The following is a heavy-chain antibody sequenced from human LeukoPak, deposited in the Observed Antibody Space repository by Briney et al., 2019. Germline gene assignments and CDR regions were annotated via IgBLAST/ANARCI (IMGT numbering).Heavy chain of an antibody. CDR3: AKDIHKWEPYYFDY. V-gene: IGHV3-30*18. J-gene: IGHJ4*02. CDR2: ISYDGSNK. D-gene: IGHD1-26*01. Sequence: GGSLRLSCAATGFSFSNYVLSWVRQAPGKGLEWVAVISYDGSNKYYADSVKGRFTISRDNSKNTLYLQMNSLRAEDTAVYYCAKDIHKWEPYYFDYWGQGTLVTVSS. CDR1: GFSFSNYV.